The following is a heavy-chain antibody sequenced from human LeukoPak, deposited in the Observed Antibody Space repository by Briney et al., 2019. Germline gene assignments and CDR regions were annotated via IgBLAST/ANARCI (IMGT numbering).Heavy chain of an antibody. CDR3: VKVLTYGSGTWTDIRYYYAMDV. J-gene: IGHJ6*02. V-gene: IGHV3-23*01. CDR1: GFTFSSSA. CDR2: LSGSGDTT. D-gene: IGHD3-10*01. Sequence: GGSLRLSCAAPGFTFSSSAMGWVRQAPGKGLEWVSGLSGSGDTTHYADSVTGRLTISRDNSKNVVYLQINSLRPEDTAVYYCVKVLTYGSGTWTDIRYYYAMDVWGQGTTVTVSS.